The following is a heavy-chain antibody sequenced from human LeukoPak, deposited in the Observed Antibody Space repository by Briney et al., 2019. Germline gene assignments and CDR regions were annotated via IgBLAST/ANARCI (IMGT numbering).Heavy chain of an antibody. J-gene: IGHJ4*02. Sequence: GGSLRLSCAASGFTFSNYGIHWVRQAPGKGLEWMAVISYDGRYKHYADSVKGRFTISRDNSQNTLYLQMNSLRTEDTAVYSCAKEYCGGGSCYEDYFDSWGQGTLVTVSS. CDR2: ISYDGRYK. CDR1: GFTFSNYG. D-gene: IGHD2-15*01. CDR3: AKEYCGGGSCYEDYFDS. V-gene: IGHV3-30*18.